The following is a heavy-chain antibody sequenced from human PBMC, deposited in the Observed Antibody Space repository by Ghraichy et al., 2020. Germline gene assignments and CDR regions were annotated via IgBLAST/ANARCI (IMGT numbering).Heavy chain of an antibody. J-gene: IGHJ4*02. D-gene: IGHD3-9*01. V-gene: IGHV3-23*01. CDR3: ARGLSHFDILTGHYAPTYFFDY. CDR2: ITGGGTT. CDR1: GFAFTSYA. Sequence: GGSLRLSCAASGFAFTSYAMTWVRQAPGKGLECVSTITGGGTTYYANSVQGRFTISRDTSKNTLYLQMNSLRAEDTAIYYCARGLSHFDILTGHYAPTYFFDYWGQGTLVTVSS.